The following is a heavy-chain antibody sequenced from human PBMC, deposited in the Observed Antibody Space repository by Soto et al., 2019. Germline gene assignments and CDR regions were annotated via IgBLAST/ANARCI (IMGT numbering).Heavy chain of an antibody. CDR2: IYYSGST. CDR1: GGSISSYY. J-gene: IGHJ3*02. V-gene: IGHV4-59*08. CDR3: ARPVSVTTRGAFDI. Sequence: QVQLQESGPGLVKPSETLSLTCTVSGGSISSYYWSWIRQPPGKGLEWIGYIYYSGSTNYNPSLKIRVTISVDTSKNQFSLKLSSVTAADTAVYYCARPVSVTTRGAFDIWGQGTMVTVSS. D-gene: IGHD4-17*01.